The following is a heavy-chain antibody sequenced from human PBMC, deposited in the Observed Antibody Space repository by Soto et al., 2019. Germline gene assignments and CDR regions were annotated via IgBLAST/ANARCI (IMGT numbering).Heavy chain of an antibody. CDR1: GGSVNSDSHN. Sequence: SETLSLTCTVSGGSVNSDSHNWSWIRQPPGKGLEWIGYIYYTGSTNYNPSPKSRVTISLDTSRNQFSLKLSSVTAADTAVFYCAREYANSPEAFDFWGQGALVTVSS. D-gene: IGHD2-2*01. V-gene: IGHV4-61*01. CDR2: IYYTGST. CDR3: AREYANSPEAFDF. J-gene: IGHJ4*02.